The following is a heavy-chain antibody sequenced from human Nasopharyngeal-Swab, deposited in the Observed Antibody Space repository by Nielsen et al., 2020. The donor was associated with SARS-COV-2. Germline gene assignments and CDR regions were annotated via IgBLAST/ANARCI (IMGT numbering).Heavy chain of an antibody. D-gene: IGHD3-22*01. J-gene: IGHJ4*02. CDR2: IDWDDDK. Sequence: SGPTLLKPTQTLTLTCTFSGFSLSTSGMCVSWIRQPPGKALEWLALIDWDDDKYYSTSLKTRLTISKDTSKNQVVLTMTNMDPVDTATYYCARTYYYDSSGYSSLDYWGQGTLVTVSS. CDR3: ARTYYYDSSGYSSLDY. V-gene: IGHV2-70*01. CDR1: GFSLSTSGMC.